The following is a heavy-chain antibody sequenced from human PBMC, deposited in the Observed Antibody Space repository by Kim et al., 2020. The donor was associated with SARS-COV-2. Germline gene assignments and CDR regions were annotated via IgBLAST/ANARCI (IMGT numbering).Heavy chain of an antibody. Sequence: GGSLRLSCAASGFTFSSYSMNWVRQAPGKGLEWVSSIISSSSYIYYADSVKGRFTISRDNAKNSLYLQMNSLRAEDTAVYYCARDERRGAFDIWGQGTMVTVSS. D-gene: IGHD6-25*01. CDR3: ARDERRGAFDI. CDR2: IISSSSYI. J-gene: IGHJ3*02. V-gene: IGHV3-21*01. CDR1: GFTFSSYS.